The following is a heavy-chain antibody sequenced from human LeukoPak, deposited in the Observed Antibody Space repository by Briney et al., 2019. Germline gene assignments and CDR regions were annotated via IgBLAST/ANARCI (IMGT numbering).Heavy chain of an antibody. V-gene: IGHV5-51*01. CDR3: ARRERGYDILTGYGDYYYMDV. Sequence: GESLKISCKGSGYSFTSYWIGWVRQMPGKGLEWMGIIYPGDSGSRYSPSFQGQVTISADKSISTAYLQWSSLKASDTAMYYCARRERGYDILTGYGDYYYMDVWGKGTTVTISS. D-gene: IGHD3-9*01. J-gene: IGHJ6*03. CDR2: IYPGDSGS. CDR1: GYSFTSYW.